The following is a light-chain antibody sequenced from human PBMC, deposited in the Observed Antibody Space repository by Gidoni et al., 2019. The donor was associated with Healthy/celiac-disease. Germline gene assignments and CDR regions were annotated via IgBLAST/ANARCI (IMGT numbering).Light chain of an antibody. J-gene: IGKJ2*01. CDR3: QQSYSTPYT. Sequence: MTQSPSSLSASVGDRVTITCRASQSISSYLNWYQQKPGKAPKLLIYAASSLQSGVPSRFSDSGSGTDFTLTISSLQPEDFATYYCQQSYSTPYTFXXXTKLEIK. CDR1: QSISSY. CDR2: AAS. V-gene: IGKV1-39*01.